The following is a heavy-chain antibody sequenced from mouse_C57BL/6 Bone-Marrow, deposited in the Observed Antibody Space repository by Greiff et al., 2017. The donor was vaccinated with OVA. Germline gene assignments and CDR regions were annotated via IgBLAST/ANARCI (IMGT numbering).Heavy chain of an antibody. D-gene: IGHD1-1*01. CDR2: ISNGGGST. J-gene: IGHJ4*01. CDR1: GFTFSDYY. V-gene: IGHV5-12*01. Sequence: EVQGVESGGGLVQPGGSLKLSCAASGFTFSDYYMYWVRQTPEKRLEWVAYISNGGGSTYYPDTVKGRFTISRENAKKTLYLQMSRLKSEDTAMYYCARLRSYAMDYWGQGTSVTVSS. CDR3: ARLRSYAMDY.